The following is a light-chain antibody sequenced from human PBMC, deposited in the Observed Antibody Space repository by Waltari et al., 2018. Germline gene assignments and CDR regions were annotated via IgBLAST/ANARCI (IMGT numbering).Light chain of an antibody. CDR1: QSFDDY. Sequence: EIVLTQSPATLSLSQGERATLSCWASQSFDDYLGWYQHKPGQAPRLLIYGATHSAAGIPVRFICSVSGTDVTITISSLEPEDFAVYYCQHRLNWRLTFVGVTKVEIK. CDR3: QHRLNWRLT. V-gene: IGKV3-11*01. J-gene: IGKJ4*01. CDR2: GAT.